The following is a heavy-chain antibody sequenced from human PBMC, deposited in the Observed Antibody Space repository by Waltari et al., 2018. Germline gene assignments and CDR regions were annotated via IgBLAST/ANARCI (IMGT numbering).Heavy chain of an antibody. CDR3: ARDFGIAAAGYLWYNWFDP. Sequence: QVQLVQSGAEVKKPGSSVKVSCKASGGTFSSYATSWVRQAAGQGLEWMGGIIPIFGTANYAQKFQGRVTITTDESTSTAYMELSSLRSEDTAVYYCARDFGIAAAGYLWYNWFDPWGQGTLVTVSS. J-gene: IGHJ5*02. V-gene: IGHV1-69*05. D-gene: IGHD6-13*01. CDR2: IIPIFGTA. CDR1: GGTFSSYA.